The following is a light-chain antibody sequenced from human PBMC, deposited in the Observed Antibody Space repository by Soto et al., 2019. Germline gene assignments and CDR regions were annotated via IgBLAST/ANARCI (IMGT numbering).Light chain of an antibody. CDR1: QSVTKS. CDR2: ATS. J-gene: IGKJ4*01. Sequence: EIVLTQSPATLSLSPGERATLSCRASQSVTKSLAWYQQKPGQAPRLLIFATSHRATDIPTRFSGSGSETGFSLTISSLEPEDCAVCYCQQRSDWPPSLTVGGGTKVEIK. V-gene: IGKV3-11*01. CDR3: QQRSDWPPSLT.